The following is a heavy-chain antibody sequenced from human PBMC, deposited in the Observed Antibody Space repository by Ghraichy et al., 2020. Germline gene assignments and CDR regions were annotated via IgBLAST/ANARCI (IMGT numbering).Heavy chain of an antibody. Sequence: SETLSLTCAVYGGSFSGYYWRWIRQPPGKGLEWIGEINHSGSTNYNPSLKSRVTISLDTSKNQFSLKLSSLTDADTAVYFCSRVPLNHAYYYYTMDGWGQGTTVTVSS. CDR1: GGSFSGYY. CDR2: INHSGST. CDR3: SRVPLNHAYYYYTMDG. J-gene: IGHJ6*02. V-gene: IGHV4-34*01.